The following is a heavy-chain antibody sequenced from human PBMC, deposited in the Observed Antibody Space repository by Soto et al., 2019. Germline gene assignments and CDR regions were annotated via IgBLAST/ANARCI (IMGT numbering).Heavy chain of an antibody. CDR2: AYHNGLT. J-gene: IGHJ4*02. V-gene: IGHV4-4*02. CDR3: VRDAAVPGESDRFDS. D-gene: IGHD6-19*01. CDR1: GDSVTSNVW. Sequence: PSETPSLTCAVSGDSVTSNVWWSWVRQSPGKGLEWIGEAYHNGLTDYNPSLKSRVTMSVDTSKNEFSLKLTSLTAADTAIYYCVRDAAVPGESDRFDSWGQGILVTVSS.